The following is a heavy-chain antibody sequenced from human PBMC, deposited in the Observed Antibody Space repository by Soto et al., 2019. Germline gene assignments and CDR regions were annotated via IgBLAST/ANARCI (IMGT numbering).Heavy chain of an antibody. CDR1: GYTFTGYY. CDR3: ARGSVSDGDIVATMSWFDP. J-gene: IGHJ5*02. CDR2: INPNIGGT. D-gene: IGHD5-12*01. V-gene: IGHV1-2*04. Sequence: QVQLVQSGAEVKKPGASVKVSCKASGYTFTGYYMHWVRQAPGQGLEWMGWINPNIGGTNYAQKLQGWVTMTRDTSISTAYMELSRVRSDDTAVYYCARGSVSDGDIVATMSWFDPWGQGTLVTVSS.